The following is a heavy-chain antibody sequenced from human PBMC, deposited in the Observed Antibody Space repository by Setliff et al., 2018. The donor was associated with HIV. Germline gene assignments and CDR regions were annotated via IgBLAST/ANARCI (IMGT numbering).Heavy chain of an antibody. V-gene: IGHV1-8*01. CDR2: MNPNSGVS. D-gene: IGHD3-10*01. Sequence: SVKVSCKASATFTNVDIHWLRRATGQGLEWMGWMNPNSGVSGYGQKFQGRVTVTRDTSISTAYMELSSLTSEDTAVYYCARGKGVGGVIITGGLDVWGKGTTVTVSS. J-gene: IGHJ6*04. CDR3: ARGKGVGGVIITGGLDV. CDR1: ATFTNVD.